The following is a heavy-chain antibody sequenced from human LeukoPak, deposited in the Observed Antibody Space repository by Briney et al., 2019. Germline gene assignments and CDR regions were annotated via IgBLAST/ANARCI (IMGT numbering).Heavy chain of an antibody. J-gene: IGHJ4*02. CDR3: ATLPTTVVTPFDY. CDR1: GFTFDDYA. Sequence: PGRSLRLSCAASGFTFDDYAMHWVRQAPGKGLEWVSGISWNSGSIGYADSVKGRFTISRDNAKNSLYLQMNSLRAEDTALYYCATLPTTVVTPFDYWGQGTLVTVSS. V-gene: IGHV3-9*01. CDR2: ISWNSGSI. D-gene: IGHD4-23*01.